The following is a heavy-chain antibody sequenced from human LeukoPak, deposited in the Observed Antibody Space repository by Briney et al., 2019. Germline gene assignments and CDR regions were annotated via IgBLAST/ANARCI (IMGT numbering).Heavy chain of an antibody. CDR2: IHTSGST. Sequence: SETLSLTCTVSGGSISSYYWSWIRQPAGKGLEWIGLIHTSGSTNYNPSLKSRVTMSVDTSKNQFSLKLSSVTAADTAMYYCARRQLDSFDYWGQGTLVTVSS. V-gene: IGHV4-4*07. CDR3: ARRQLDSFDY. D-gene: IGHD6-13*01. CDR1: GGSISSYY. J-gene: IGHJ4*02.